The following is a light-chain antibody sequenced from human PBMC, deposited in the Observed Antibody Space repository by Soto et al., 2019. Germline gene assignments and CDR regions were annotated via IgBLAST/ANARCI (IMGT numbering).Light chain of an antibody. J-gene: IGLJ2*01. CDR3: SSYTGSSTLVV. V-gene: IGLV2-14*03. Sequence: QPVLTQPASVSGSPGQSITISCAGTSSDVGGYNYVSWYQQHPGKAPKLMIYDVSYRPSGVSNRFSGSKSGNTASLTISGLQAEDEADYYCSSYTGSSTLVVFGGGTQLTVL. CDR1: SSDVGGYNY. CDR2: DVS.